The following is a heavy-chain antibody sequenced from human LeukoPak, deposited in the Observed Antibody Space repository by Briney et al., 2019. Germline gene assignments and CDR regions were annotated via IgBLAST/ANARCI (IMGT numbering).Heavy chain of an antibody. D-gene: IGHD3-3*01. Sequence: PGGSLRLSCVASGFTFRSYSMNWVRQAPGKGLEWVSYISSSSSTIYYADSVKGRFTISRDNAKNSLYLQMNSLRAEDTAIYYCAKTGNDFWSGYQYYMDVWGEGSTVTVSS. CDR3: AKTGNDFWSGYQYYMDV. J-gene: IGHJ6*03. CDR2: ISSSSSTI. CDR1: GFTFRSYS. V-gene: IGHV3-48*01.